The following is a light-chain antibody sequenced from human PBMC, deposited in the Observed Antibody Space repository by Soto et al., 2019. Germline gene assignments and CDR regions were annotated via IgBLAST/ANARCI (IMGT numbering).Light chain of an antibody. V-gene: IGKV1-39*01. CDR1: QSIYSS. CDR2: AAY. CDR3: KQSYSAPYT. Sequence: DIQMTQSPSSLSASVGDRVTITCRASQSIYSSLNWYHQKPGKAPKLLIYAAYNLKSGVPSRFSGSGYGTDFTLSISSLQPEDFATYYCKQSYSAPYTFGQGTKLEI. J-gene: IGKJ2*01.